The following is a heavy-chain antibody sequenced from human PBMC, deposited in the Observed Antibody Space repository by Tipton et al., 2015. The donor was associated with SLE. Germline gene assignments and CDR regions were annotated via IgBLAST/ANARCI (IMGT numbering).Heavy chain of an antibody. V-gene: IGHV4-59*01. CDR3: AGDSLTIWHRDL. D-gene: IGHD1-14*01. CDR2: IYYSGGT. CDR1: GGSMSTYY. J-gene: IGHJ2*01. Sequence: TLSLTCTVSGGSMSTYYWSWIRLPPGKGLEWIGYIYYSGGTSYNPSLNSRVTISVDPSRNQFSLKLTSVTAADSAVYYCAGDSLTIWHRDLWPRGPRVTVSS.